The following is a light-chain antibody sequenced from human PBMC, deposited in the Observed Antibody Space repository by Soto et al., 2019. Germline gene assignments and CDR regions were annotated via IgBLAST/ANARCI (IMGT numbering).Light chain of an antibody. CDR3: QLYTNWPRWT. V-gene: IGKV3-15*01. J-gene: IGKJ1*01. Sequence: HSPATPCSSPWQTAALSCSPSQSVSSYLAWYQHIPGQHLRLLMYGAFTRAAGVPARFSGSASGTEFTLTISSLQSEDFAVYYCQLYTNWPRWTFGQGTKVDI. CDR1: QSVSSY. CDR2: GAF.